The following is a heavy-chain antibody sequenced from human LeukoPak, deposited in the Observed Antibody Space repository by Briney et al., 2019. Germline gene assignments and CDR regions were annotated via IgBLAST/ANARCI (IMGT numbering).Heavy chain of an antibody. CDR2: IKQDGSEK. CDR3: ARRPPEASLQYYYYYYMDV. CDR1: GFTFSSYW. J-gene: IGHJ6*03. Sequence: GGSLRLSCAASGFTFSSYWMSWVRQAPGKGLEWVANIKQDGSEKYYVDSVKGRFTISRDNAKNSLYLQMNSLRAEDTAVYYCARRPPEASLQYYYYYYMDVWGKGTTVTVSS. V-gene: IGHV3-7*01.